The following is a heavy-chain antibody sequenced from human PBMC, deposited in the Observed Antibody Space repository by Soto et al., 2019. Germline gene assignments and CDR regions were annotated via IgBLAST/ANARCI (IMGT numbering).Heavy chain of an antibody. Sequence: QVQLQQWGAGLLKPSETLSLTCAVYGGSFSGYYWSWIRQPPGKGLEWIGEINHSGSTNYNPSLKSRVTISVDTSKTQFSLKLSSVTAADTAVYYCARYLDLGYCSSTRCYYFDYWGQGTLVTVSS. D-gene: IGHD2-2*01. J-gene: IGHJ4*02. CDR1: GGSFSGYY. CDR3: ARYLDLGYCSSTRCYYFDY. CDR2: INHSGST. V-gene: IGHV4-34*01.